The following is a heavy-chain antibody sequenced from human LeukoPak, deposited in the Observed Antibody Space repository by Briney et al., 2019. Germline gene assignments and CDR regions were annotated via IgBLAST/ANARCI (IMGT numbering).Heavy chain of an antibody. J-gene: IGHJ6*03. Sequence: GGSLRLSCAASGFTVSSNYMSWVRQAPGKGLEWVSVIYSGGSTYYADSVKGRFTISRDNSKNSLYLQMNSLRAEDTALYYCAKDRRGSYYYYYYMDVWGKGTTVTVYS. D-gene: IGHD1-26*01. CDR3: AKDRRGSYYYYYYMDV. CDR2: IYSGGST. V-gene: IGHV3-53*05. CDR1: GFTVSSNY.